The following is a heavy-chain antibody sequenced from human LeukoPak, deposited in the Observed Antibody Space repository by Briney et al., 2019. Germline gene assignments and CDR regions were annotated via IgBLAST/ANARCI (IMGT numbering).Heavy chain of an antibody. CDR3: ARDRVPTNWFDP. V-gene: IGHV4-39*07. D-gene: IGHD5/OR15-5a*01. CDR2: IYYSGST. Sequence: SETLSLTCTVSGGSISSSSYYWGWIRQPPGKGLEWIGSIYYSGSTNYNPSLKSRVTISVDTSKNQFSLKLSSVTAADTAVYYCARDRVPTNWFDPWGQGTLVTVSS. J-gene: IGHJ5*02. CDR1: GGSISSSSYY.